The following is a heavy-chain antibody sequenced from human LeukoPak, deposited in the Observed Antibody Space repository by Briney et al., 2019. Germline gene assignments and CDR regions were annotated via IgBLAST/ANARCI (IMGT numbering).Heavy chain of an antibody. CDR2: INSNSGGT. D-gene: IGHD3-10*01. CDR1: GYTFTGYY. Sequence: ASVKVSCKASGYTFTGYYMHWVRQAPGQGLEWMGWINSNSGGTNYAQNLQGRVTMTTDTSTSTAYMELRSLRSDDTAVYYCARGRVGVSGAFDIWGQGTMVTVSS. V-gene: IGHV1-2*02. J-gene: IGHJ3*02. CDR3: ARGRVGVSGAFDI.